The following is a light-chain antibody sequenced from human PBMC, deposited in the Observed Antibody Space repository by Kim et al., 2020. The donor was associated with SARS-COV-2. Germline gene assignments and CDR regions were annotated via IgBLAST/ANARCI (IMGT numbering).Light chain of an antibody. CDR2: GAS. Sequence: LSPGERATLSCRASQGVSSSFLAWHQQKPDQAPRLLIYGASSRATGIPGRFSGSGSGTDFTLTISRLEPEDFAVYYCQQYGSSPPTFGQGTKLEI. J-gene: IGKJ2*01. CDR1: QGVSSSF. V-gene: IGKV3-20*01. CDR3: QQYGSSPPT.